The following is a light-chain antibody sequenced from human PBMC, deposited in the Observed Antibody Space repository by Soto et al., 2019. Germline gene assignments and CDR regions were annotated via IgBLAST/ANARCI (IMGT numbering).Light chain of an antibody. CDR1: SSNIGSTT. CDR2: RNN. V-gene: IGLV1-44*01. Sequence: QSVLTQPPSASGTPGQRVTISCSGSSSNIGSTTVNWYQQLPGTAPKLLIYRNNQRPSEVPDRFSGSKSGTSASLAISGPQSGDEADYFCPAWDDSLNGYVFGTWTQLAVL. J-gene: IGLJ1*01. CDR3: PAWDDSLNGYV.